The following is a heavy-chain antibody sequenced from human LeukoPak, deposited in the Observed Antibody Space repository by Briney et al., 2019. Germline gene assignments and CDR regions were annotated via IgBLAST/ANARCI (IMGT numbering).Heavy chain of an antibody. CDR3: ARAGRFTYYYYYYMDV. CDR1: GFTFSDYY. CDR2: ISSSGSTI. V-gene: IGHV3-11*01. Sequence: PGGSLRLSCAASGFTFSDYYMSWIRQAPGKGLEWVSYISSSGSTIYYADSVKGRFTISRDNAKNSLYLQMNSLRAADTAVYYCARAGRFTYYYYYYMDVWGKGTTVTVSS. D-gene: IGHD3-3*01. J-gene: IGHJ6*03.